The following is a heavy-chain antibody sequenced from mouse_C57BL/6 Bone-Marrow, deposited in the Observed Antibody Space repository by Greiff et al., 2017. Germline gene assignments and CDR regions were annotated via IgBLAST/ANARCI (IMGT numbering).Heavy chain of an antibody. J-gene: IGHJ4*01. Sequence: QVQLQQPGAELVRPGTSVKLSCKASGYTFTSYCMHWVKQRPGQGLEWIGVIDPSDSYTNYNQKFKGKATLTVDTSSSTAYMQLSSLTSEDSAVYYCSSSSGPLAMYYWGQGTSVTVSS. V-gene: IGHV1-59*01. CDR1: GYTFTSYC. CDR3: SSSSGPLAMYY. CDR2: IDPSDSYT. D-gene: IGHD3-2*02.